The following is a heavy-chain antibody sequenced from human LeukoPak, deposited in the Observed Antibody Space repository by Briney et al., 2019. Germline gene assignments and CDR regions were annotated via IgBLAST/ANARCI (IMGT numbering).Heavy chain of an antibody. CDR2: IHTGSST. CDR3: ARDRPGGGELDFDY. V-gene: IGHV3-53*04. Sequence: GGSLRLSCAASGFSVSNNYMSWVRQGRGGGLGCVSVIHTGSSTYYEDSVKGRFTITRHDSKNTLYLQMNNLRTEDTAVYYCARDRPGGGELDFDYWGQGTLVTVSS. CDR1: GFSVSNNY. D-gene: IGHD3-10*01. J-gene: IGHJ4*02.